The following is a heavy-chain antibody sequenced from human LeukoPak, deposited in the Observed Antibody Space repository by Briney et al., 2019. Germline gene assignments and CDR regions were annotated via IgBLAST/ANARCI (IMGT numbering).Heavy chain of an antibody. Sequence: PGGSLRLSCAASGFTLSTYVMNWFRQAPGKGLEWVSTISVGAEYRFYADPVKGLFTISRDDPDSALYLQVHSLRAENTALYNCASGPSFLKVFDYWGQGSLVTVS. CDR3: ASGPSFLKVFDY. J-gene: IGHJ4*02. V-gene: IGHV3-23*01. CDR1: GFTLSTYV. D-gene: IGHD3-3*01. CDR2: ISVGAEYR.